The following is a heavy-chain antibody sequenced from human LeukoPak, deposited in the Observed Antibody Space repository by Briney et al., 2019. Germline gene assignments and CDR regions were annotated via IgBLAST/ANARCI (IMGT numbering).Heavy chain of an antibody. CDR2: IYYSGSP. CDR1: GGSISSTTYNTTYY. J-gene: IGHJ4*02. Sequence: SETLSLTCAVSGGSISSTTYNTTYYWGWIRQPPGKGLAFIGTIYYSGSPDYNPSLKSRVTISVDRSKNQFSLKLTSVTAEDTALYYCVRHADSATYYSPFDHSGQETLVTVST. V-gene: IGHV4-39*01. CDR3: VRHADSATYYSPFDH. D-gene: IGHD3-22*01.